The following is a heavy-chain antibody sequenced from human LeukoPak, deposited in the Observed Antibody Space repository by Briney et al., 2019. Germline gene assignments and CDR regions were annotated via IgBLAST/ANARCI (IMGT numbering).Heavy chain of an antibody. V-gene: IGHV1-46*01. CDR2: IYPSGGSA. J-gene: IGHJ4*02. CDR1: GDTFTNYY. Sequence: ASVKVSCKASGDTFTNYYIHWVRQAPGQGLERMGLIYPSGGSANYAQKLQGRVTMTTDTSTSTAYMELRSLRSDDTAVYYCARGYSSWDYFDYWGQGTLVTVSS. D-gene: IGHD6-19*01. CDR3: ARGYSSWDYFDY.